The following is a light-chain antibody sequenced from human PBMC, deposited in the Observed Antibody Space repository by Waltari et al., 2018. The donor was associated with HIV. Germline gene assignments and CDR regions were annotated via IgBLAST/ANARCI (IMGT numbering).Light chain of an antibody. Sequence: QSVLTQPPSVSAAPGQKVTISCSGSSPNIGSNSVSWYQQLPGPAPRLLIYSNQKRPSGIPDRFSGSKSGTSATLGITGLQTGDEADYYCGSWDSSLRGVFGPGTKVTVL. CDR3: GSWDSSLRGV. CDR2: SNQ. V-gene: IGLV1-51*01. CDR1: SPNIGSNS. J-gene: IGLJ1*01.